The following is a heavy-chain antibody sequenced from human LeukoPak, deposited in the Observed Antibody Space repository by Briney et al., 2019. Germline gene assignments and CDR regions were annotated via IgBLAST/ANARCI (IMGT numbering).Heavy chain of an antibody. CDR2: INHSGST. CDR1: GGSFSDYY. J-gene: IGHJ6*03. D-gene: IGHD2-2*01. V-gene: IGHV4-34*01. Sequence: SETLSLTCAVYGGSFSDYYWSWIRQSPGKGLEWIGEINHSGSTNYNPSLKSRVTISVDTSKNQFSLKLNSVTAADTAAYYCARQWCSRTSCYSSYMDVWGKGTTVTVSS. CDR3: ARQWCSRTSCYSSYMDV.